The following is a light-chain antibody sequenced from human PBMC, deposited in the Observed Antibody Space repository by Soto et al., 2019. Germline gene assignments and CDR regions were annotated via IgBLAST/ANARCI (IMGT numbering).Light chain of an antibody. V-gene: IGKV1-12*01. J-gene: IGKJ1*01. CDR1: QGISNW. CDR2: AAS. CDR3: QQSYTSWWT. Sequence: DIQMTQSPSSVSASVGDRVSITCRASQGISNWLAWYQQKPGRAPKLLIYAASSLQSWVPSRFTGSGSGTDFTLTISSLQPEDFATYYCQQSYTSWWTSGQGTKVEIK.